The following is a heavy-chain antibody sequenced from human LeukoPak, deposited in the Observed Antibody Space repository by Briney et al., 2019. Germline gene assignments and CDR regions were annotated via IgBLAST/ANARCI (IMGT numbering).Heavy chain of an antibody. Sequence: PGGSLRLSCAASGFTVSSNYMSWVRQAPGKGLEWVSVIYSGGSTYYADSVKGRFTISRDNSKNTLHLQMNSLRAEDAAVYYCARVDCSSTSCFDYWGQGTLVTVSS. CDR2: IYSGGST. CDR3: ARVDCSSTSCFDY. CDR1: GFTVSSNY. V-gene: IGHV3-53*01. J-gene: IGHJ4*02. D-gene: IGHD2-2*01.